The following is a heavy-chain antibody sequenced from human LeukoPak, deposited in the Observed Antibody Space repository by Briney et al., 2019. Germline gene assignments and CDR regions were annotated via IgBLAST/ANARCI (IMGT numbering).Heavy chain of an antibody. CDR2: ISTSSRTI. Sequence: GGSLRLSCAVSGFNFSTYNMNWVRQAPGKGLEWVSYISTSSRTIYYADSVKGRFTISRDNAKNSLYLQMNSLRAEDTAVYYCARDGYDFWSGYPTTLDYWGQGTLVTVSS. V-gene: IGHV3-48*01. CDR3: ARDGYDFWSGYPTTLDY. J-gene: IGHJ4*02. CDR1: GFNFSTYN. D-gene: IGHD3-3*01.